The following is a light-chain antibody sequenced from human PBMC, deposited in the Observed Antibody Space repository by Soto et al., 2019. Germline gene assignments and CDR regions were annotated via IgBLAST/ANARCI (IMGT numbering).Light chain of an antibody. V-gene: IGLV2-8*01. CDR1: SSDVGGYNF. CDR2: EVN. J-gene: IGLJ2*01. CDR3: SSYAGSTNFVV. Sequence: QSVLTQPPSASGSPGQSVTISCTGTSSDVGGYNFVSWYQQHPGKAPKLMIYEVNKRPSGVPDRFSGSKSGSTASLTVSGLQAEDEADYHCSSYAGSTNFVVFGGGTKVTVL.